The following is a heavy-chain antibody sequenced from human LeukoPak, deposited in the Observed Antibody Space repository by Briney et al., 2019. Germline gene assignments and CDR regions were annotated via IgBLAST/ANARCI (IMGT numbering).Heavy chain of an antibody. CDR1: AAFISSSSGYF. D-gene: IGHD3-10*01. CDR3: VRDGGNYDIDV. V-gene: IGHV4-39*07. CDR2: VHSSGAT. J-gene: IGHJ6*03. Sequence: PSETLSLTCAVSAAFISSSSGYFWGWVRQTPGQWLEWIGSVHSSGATYYRPSLKSRLTISADTSKNQFSLRLSSVTAADTALYYCVRDGGNYDIDVWGKGTTVIVSS.